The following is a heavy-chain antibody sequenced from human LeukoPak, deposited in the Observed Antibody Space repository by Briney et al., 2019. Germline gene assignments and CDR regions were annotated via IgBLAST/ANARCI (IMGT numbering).Heavy chain of an antibody. J-gene: IGHJ5*02. CDR2: ISSNGGST. CDR1: GFTFRSYS. Sequence: PGGSLRLSCSASGFTFRSYSMHWVRQAPGKGLEYVSTISSNGGSTYYADSVKGRFTISRDNSKNTLYLQMSSLRAEDTAVYYCVAPYSSSSTNSFDHWGQGTLVTVSS. CDR3: VAPYSSSSTNSFDH. D-gene: IGHD6-13*01. V-gene: IGHV3-64D*06.